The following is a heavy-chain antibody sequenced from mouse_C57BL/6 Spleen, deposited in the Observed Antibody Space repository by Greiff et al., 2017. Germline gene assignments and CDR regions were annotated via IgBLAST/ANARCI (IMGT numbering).Heavy chain of an antibody. CDR3: ARSGLRGAMDY. CDR2: IYPGGGYT. D-gene: IGHD1-1*01. Sequence: QVQLQQSGAELVRPGTSVKMSCKASGYTFTNYWIGWAKQRPGHGLEWIGDIYPGGGYTNYNEKFKGKATLTADKSSSTAYMQFSSLTSEDSAIYYCARSGLRGAMDYWGQGTSVTVSS. J-gene: IGHJ4*01. V-gene: IGHV1-63*01. CDR1: GYTFTNYW.